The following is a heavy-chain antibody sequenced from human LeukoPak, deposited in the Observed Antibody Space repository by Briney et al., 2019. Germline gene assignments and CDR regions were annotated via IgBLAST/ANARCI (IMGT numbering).Heavy chain of an antibody. Sequence: SETLSLTCAVSDDSFSSHYWTWIRQPPGKGLEWIGYISYIGSTNYNPSLKSRVTISVDTSKNQFSLKLSSVTAADTAVYYCARLDYGGYYFDYWGQGTLVTVSS. D-gene: IGHD4-23*01. J-gene: IGHJ4*02. V-gene: IGHV4-59*08. CDR3: ARLDYGGYYFDY. CDR1: DDSFSSHY. CDR2: ISYIGST.